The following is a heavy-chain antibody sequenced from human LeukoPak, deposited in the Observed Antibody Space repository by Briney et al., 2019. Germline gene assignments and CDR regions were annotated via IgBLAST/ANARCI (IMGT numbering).Heavy chain of an antibody. CDR2: VYTSGST. CDR1: GGSISSGDYY. J-gene: IGHJ4*02. V-gene: IGHV4-61*02. D-gene: IGHD6-19*01. CDR3: ARLQWLSTPFFDY. Sequence: SETLSLTCTVSGGSISSGDYYWSWIRQPPGKGLEWIGRVYTSGSTNYNPSLKSRVNISLDTPKNQFSLKLISVTAADTAVYFCARLQWLSTPFFDYWGQGTLVTVSS.